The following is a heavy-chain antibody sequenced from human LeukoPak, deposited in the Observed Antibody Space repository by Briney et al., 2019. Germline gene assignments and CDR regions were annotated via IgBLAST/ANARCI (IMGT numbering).Heavy chain of an antibody. CDR3: ARHYGP. CDR2: IYYSGST. V-gene: IGHV4-34*01. CDR1: GGSFSGYY. Sequence: SETLSLTCAVYGGSFSGYYWSWIRQPPGKGLEWIGSIYYSGSTYYNPSLKSRVTISVDTSKNQFSLKLSSVTATDTAVYYCARHYGPWGQGTLVTVSS. J-gene: IGHJ5*02. D-gene: IGHD3-16*01.